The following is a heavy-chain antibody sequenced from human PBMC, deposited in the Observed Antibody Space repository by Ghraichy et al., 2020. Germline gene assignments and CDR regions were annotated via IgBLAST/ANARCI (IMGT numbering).Heavy chain of an antibody. V-gene: IGHV3-7*03. CDR2: IKEDGSEK. J-gene: IGHJ4*02. CDR1: GFTFSTHW. Sequence: GGSLRLSCAASGFTFSTHWMSWVRQAPGKGLEWVANIKEDGSEKYYVDSVKGRFTISRDNAKNSLYLQMNSLRAEDTAFYYCARDPVVSATRYFNWGQGTLVTVSS. D-gene: IGHD2-15*01. CDR3: ARDPVVSATRYFN.